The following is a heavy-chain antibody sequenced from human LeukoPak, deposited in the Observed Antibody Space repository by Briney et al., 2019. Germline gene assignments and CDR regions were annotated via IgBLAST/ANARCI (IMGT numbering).Heavy chain of an antibody. V-gene: IGHV6-1*01. J-gene: IGHJ5*02. CDR3: ARRVSMVVGSPYNWFDP. CDR1: GDSVSSNSAA. D-gene: IGHD4/OR15-4a*01. CDR2: TYYRSKWYN. Sequence: SQTLSLTCAISGDSVSSNSAAWNWIRRSPSRGLEWLGRTYYRSKWYNDYAVSVKSRITINPDTSKNQFSLQLNSVTPEDTAVYYCARRVSMVVGSPYNWFDPWGQGTLVTVSS.